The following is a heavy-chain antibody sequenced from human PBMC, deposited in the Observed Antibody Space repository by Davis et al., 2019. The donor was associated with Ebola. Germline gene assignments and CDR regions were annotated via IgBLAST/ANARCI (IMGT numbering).Heavy chain of an antibody. Sequence: GESLKIPCAASGSTSRSYAISWVRHAPGTGLEWVSAISGTGGNTYYADSVKGRFTISRDNSKNTLYLQMNSLRAEDTAVYYCAKDQPYYDSSGYYSFDYWGQGTLVTVSS. J-gene: IGHJ4*02. V-gene: IGHV3-23*01. CDR3: AKDQPYYDSSGYYSFDY. CDR2: ISGTGGNT. CDR1: GSTSRSYA. D-gene: IGHD3-22*01.